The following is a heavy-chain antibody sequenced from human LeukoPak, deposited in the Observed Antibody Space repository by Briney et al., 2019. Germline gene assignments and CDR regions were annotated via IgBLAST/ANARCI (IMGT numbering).Heavy chain of an antibody. CDR2: IYHSGST. D-gene: IGHD6-13*01. CDR3: ARTSYSSSWSGSYFDY. Sequence: SETLSLTCTVSGYSISSGYYWGWIRQPPGKGLEWIGSIYHSGSTYYNPSLKSRVTISVDTSKNQFSLKLSSVTAADTAVYYCARTSYSSSWSGSYFDYWSQGTLVTVSS. V-gene: IGHV4-38-2*02. CDR1: GYSISSGYY. J-gene: IGHJ4*02.